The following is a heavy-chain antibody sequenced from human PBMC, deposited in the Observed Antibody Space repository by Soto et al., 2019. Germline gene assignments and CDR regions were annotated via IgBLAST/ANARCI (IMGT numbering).Heavy chain of an antibody. Sequence: PGGSLRLSCAASGFTFSSYAMTWVRQAPGKGLEWVSAISGSGDSTYYADSVKGRFTISRDNSKNTLYLQMSSLRAEDTAVYYCAKDWGGYCSGGSCYLGGVFDYWGQGTLVTVSS. J-gene: IGHJ4*02. CDR3: AKDWGGYCSGGSCYLGGVFDY. D-gene: IGHD2-15*01. CDR2: ISGSGDST. V-gene: IGHV3-23*01. CDR1: GFTFSSYA.